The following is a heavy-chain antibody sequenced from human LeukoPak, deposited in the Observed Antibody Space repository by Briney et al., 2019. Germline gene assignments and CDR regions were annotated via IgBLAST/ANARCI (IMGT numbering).Heavy chain of an antibody. J-gene: IGHJ4*01. V-gene: IGHV4-39*02. D-gene: IGHD6-13*01. CDR1: GGSINSNIHY. Sequence: SETLSLTCSVSGGSINSNIHYWAWIRQPPGKGLEWIGSIFYSGGTYYNASVKSRVTMSVDTSKNQFSLKLSSVTAADTAVYYCARDGIEVAGTGYFDYWDHGTLVTVSS. CDR3: ARDGIEVAGTGYFDY. CDR2: IFYSGGT.